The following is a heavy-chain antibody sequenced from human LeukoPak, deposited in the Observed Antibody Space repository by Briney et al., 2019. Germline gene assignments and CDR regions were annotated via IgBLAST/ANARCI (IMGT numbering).Heavy chain of an antibody. V-gene: IGHV1-2*02. CDR2: INPNSGGT. CDR1: GYTFTGYY. D-gene: IGHD2-8*01. CDR3: ASGLGYCTNGVCYFWFDP. J-gene: IGHJ5*02. Sequence: GASVKVSCKASGYTFTGYYMHWVRQAPGQGLEWMGWINPNSGGTNYAQKFQGRVAMTRDTSISTAYMELSRLRSDDTAVYYCASGLGYCTNGVCYFWFDPWGQGTLVTVSS.